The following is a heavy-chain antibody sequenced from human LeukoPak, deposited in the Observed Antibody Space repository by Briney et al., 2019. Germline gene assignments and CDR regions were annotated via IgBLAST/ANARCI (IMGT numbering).Heavy chain of an antibody. D-gene: IGHD3-3*01. J-gene: IGHJ6*03. CDR3: AKDRSSRYDFWSGSFSHYYYYYMDV. V-gene: IGHV3-23*01. CDR2: ISGGSA. Sequence: GGSLRLSCAASGFTFSSYAMSWVRQAPGKGLEWVSAISGGSAVYEDSVKGRFSISIDNSKNTLYLQMNSLRAEDTAVYYCAKDRSSRYDFWSGSFSHYYYYYMDVWGKGTTVTVSS. CDR1: GFTFSSYA.